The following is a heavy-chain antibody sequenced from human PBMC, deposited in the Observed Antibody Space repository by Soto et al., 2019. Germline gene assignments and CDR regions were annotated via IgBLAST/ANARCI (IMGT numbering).Heavy chain of an antibody. Sequence: GASVKVSCKASGYTFTSYGISWVRQAPGQGLEWMGWISAYNGNTNYAQKLQGRVTMTTDTSTSTAYMELRSLRSDDTAVYYCARGVSLCSSTSCFYYYYYMDVWGKGTTVTVSS. CDR2: ISAYNGNT. J-gene: IGHJ6*03. CDR3: ARGVSLCSSTSCFYYYYYMDV. CDR1: GYTFTSYG. V-gene: IGHV1-18*01. D-gene: IGHD2-2*01.